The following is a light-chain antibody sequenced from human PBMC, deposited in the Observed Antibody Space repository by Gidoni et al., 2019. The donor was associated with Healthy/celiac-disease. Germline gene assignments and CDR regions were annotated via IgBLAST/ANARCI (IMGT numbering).Light chain of an antibody. CDR2: GAS. CDR1: QSVSSN. J-gene: IGKJ1*01. V-gene: IGKV3-15*01. CDR3: QQYNNWPWT. Sequence: EIVMTQSPATLSVSPGERATLSCRASQSVSSNLAWYQQKPGQAPRLLIYGASTRATGIPARFSRSGSGTEFTLTISSLQSEYFAVYYCQQYNNWPWTFGQGTKVEIK.